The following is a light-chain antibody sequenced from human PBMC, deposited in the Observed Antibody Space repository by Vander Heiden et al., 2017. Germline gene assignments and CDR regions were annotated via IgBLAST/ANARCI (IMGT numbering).Light chain of an antibody. CDR3: QQHSSWPLT. CDR1: QSVSSS. J-gene: IGKJ4*01. Sequence: ELVLSPSPATLSLSPGERATLSCRASQSVSSSLAWFQRKPGQPPRLLIYDASNRATGIPARFSGSGSGTDFTLTINSLEPEDVAVYYCQQHSSWPLTFGGGTKVEIK. CDR2: DAS. V-gene: IGKV3-11*01.